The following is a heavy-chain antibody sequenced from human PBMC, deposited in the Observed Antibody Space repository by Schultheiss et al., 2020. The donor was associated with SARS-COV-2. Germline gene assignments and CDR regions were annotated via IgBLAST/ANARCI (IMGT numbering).Heavy chain of an antibody. Sequence: GGSLRLSCAASGFTISSTYMTWVRQAPGKGLEWVANIKRDGSDKNYVDSVRGRFTISRDNAKNSLYLQMNSLRAEDTAIYYCAKGSHYTWPRGRFAPWGQGTLVTVSS. CDR2: IKRDGSDK. V-gene: IGHV3-7*03. CDR3: AKGSHYTWPRGRFAP. D-gene: IGHD3-10*01. CDR1: GFTISSTY. J-gene: IGHJ5*02.